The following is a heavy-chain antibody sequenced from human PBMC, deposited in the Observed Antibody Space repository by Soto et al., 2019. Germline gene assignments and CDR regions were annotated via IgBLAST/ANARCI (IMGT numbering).Heavy chain of an antibody. CDR2: ISYDGSNK. D-gene: IGHD6-19*01. CDR3: AKDRGSSGWLRIYYFYGMDV. J-gene: IGHJ6*02. CDR1: GFTFSSYS. Sequence: PGGSLRLSCAVSGFTFSSYSMHWVRQAPGKGLEWVAVISYDGSNKYYADSVKGRFTMSRDNSKNTLYLQMNSLRAEDTAVYYCAKDRGSSGWLRIYYFYGMDVWGQGTTVTVSS. V-gene: IGHV3-30*18.